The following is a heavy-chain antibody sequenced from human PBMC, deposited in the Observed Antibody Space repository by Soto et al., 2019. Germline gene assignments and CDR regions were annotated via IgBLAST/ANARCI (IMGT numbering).Heavy chain of an antibody. Sequence: SETLSLTCTVSGGSISSADHSWNWIRQHPGKGLEWIGYIYHSGTTNYNPSLKSRVTISVDTSKNQFSLKLSSVTAADTAVYYCARGPRNYYGSGSYSAHRDYFDYWGQGTLVTVSS. J-gene: IGHJ4*02. V-gene: IGHV4-30-2*01. D-gene: IGHD3-10*01. CDR1: GGSISSADHS. CDR3: ARGPRNYYGSGSYSAHRDYFDY. CDR2: IYHSGTT.